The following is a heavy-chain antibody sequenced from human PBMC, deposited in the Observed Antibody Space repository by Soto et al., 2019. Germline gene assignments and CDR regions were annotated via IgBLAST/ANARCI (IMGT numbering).Heavy chain of an antibody. CDR3: ARLCCCSSTSCYLGYYDTSGDYDY. Sequence: SETLSLTWTVSGSSISSGDYYWPWIPQPPGKGLEWIGYIFYSGSTYYNPSLKGRVTISVDTSKNQFSLHLSSVTTADTAVYYYARLCCCSSTSCYLGYYDTSGDYDYCGQGTLVSGSS. J-gene: IGHJ4*02. V-gene: IGHV4-30-4*01. CDR1: GSSISSGDYY. CDR2: IFYSGST. D-gene: IGHD2-2*01.